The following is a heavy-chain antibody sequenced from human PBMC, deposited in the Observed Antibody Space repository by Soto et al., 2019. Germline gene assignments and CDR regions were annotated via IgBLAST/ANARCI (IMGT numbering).Heavy chain of an antibody. CDR2: VVPILGTP. CDR1: GGSFETFI. D-gene: IGHD3-10*01. J-gene: IGHJ6*02. Sequence: QVQLVQSGAEVKEPGSSVKVSCKASGGSFETFIMNWVRQTPGRGLEWMGGVVPILGTPTYAERFKGKVKNASARSACTTLTEVTSLRTEASCSYYCARNRPYGSSRSGMDVWGQGTTVIVSS. CDR3: ARNRPYGSSRSGMDV. V-gene: IGHV1-69*16.